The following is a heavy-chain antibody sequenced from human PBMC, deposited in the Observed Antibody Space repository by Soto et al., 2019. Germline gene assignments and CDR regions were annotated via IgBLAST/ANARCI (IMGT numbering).Heavy chain of an antibody. CDR3: ATEDWNDRNGMGV. CDR2: IGNDGSEK. Sequence: QVQLGESGGGVVQPGRSLRLSCAASGVTFSAYAMHGVRQAPAGGREGVAFIGNDGSEKYYAESVKGRFTISRDNSKNPLYLQMNSLRAEDTAVYYCATEDWNDRNGMGVWGQGTTVTVSS. V-gene: IGHV3-33*01. J-gene: IGHJ6*02. CDR1: GVTFSAYA. D-gene: IGHD1-1*01.